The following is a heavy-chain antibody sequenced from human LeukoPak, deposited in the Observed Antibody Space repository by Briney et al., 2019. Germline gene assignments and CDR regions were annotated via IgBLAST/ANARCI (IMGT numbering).Heavy chain of an antibody. Sequence: ASETLSLTCTVSGGSISSYYWSWIRQPPGKGLEWIGYIYYSGSTNYNPSLKGRVTISVDTSKNQFSLKLSSVTAADTAVYYCARGGYSSSWESPGDYWGQGTLVTVSS. J-gene: IGHJ4*02. V-gene: IGHV4-59*01. CDR2: IYYSGST. CDR1: GGSISSYY. D-gene: IGHD6-13*01. CDR3: ARGGYSSSWESPGDY.